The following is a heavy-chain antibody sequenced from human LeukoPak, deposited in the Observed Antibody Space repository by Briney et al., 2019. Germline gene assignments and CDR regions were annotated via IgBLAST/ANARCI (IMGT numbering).Heavy chain of an antibody. J-gene: IGHJ4*02. V-gene: IGHV4-38-2*02. CDR2: IYHSGST. Sequence: PAETLSPTCSVSGYSITSGYYWGWIRQPPGEGLEWIGSIYHSGSTFYNPSLKSRVTISVDPSKNQFSLKLSSVIVADTAVYYCARENGHTYGYVFFDYWGQGTLVTVSS. CDR1: GYSITSGYY. CDR3: ARENGHTYGYVFFDY. D-gene: IGHD5-18*01.